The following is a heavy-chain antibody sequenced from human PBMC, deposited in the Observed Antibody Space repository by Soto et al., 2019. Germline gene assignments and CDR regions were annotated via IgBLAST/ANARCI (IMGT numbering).Heavy chain of an antibody. CDR2: ISYDGSNK. J-gene: IGHJ4*02. V-gene: IGHV3-30*18. CDR1: GFTFSSYG. D-gene: IGHD4-17*01. Sequence: PGGSLRLSCAASGFTFSSYGMHWVRQAPGKGLEWVAVISYDGSNKYYADSVKGRFTISRDNSKNTLYLQMNSLRAEDTAVYYCAKDVGDYDFDYWGQGXLVTVYS. CDR3: AKDVGDYDFDY.